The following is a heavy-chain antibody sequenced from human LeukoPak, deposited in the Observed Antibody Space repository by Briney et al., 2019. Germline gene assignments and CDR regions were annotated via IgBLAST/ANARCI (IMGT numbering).Heavy chain of an antibody. D-gene: IGHD3-3*01. J-gene: IGHJ6*02. CDR1: GFTFSSFD. CDR2: ITSSGRTI. Sequence: GGSLRLSCAASGFTFSSFDMNWVRLAPGKGLEWVSHITSSGRTIYYADSVKGRFTLSRDSAKNSLYLQMNNLRDEDTAVYFCARDVSKPKVFLRKKKYYSFGMDVWGQGTTVIVSS. CDR3: ARDVSKPKVFLRKKKYYSFGMDV. V-gene: IGHV3-48*02.